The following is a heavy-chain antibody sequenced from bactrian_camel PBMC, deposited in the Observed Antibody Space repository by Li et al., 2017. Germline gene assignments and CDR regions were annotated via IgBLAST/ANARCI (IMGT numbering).Heavy chain of an antibody. V-gene: IGHV3S28*01. J-gene: IGHJ4*01. CDR1: GFTFSSYY. Sequence: QLVESGGGLVQPGGSLRLSCAASGFTFSSYYMSWVRQPPGKEREGVAAIYTGGGSTWYADSVKGRFTISRDNAKNTLYLHLSSLKTEDTAMYYCANSRERYSDYVHVYWGQGTQVTVS. CDR2: IYTGGGST. CDR3: ANSRERYSDYVHVY. D-gene: IGHD4*01.